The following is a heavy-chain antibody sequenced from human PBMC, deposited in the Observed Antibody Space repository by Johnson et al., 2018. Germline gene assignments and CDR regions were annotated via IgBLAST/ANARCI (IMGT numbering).Heavy chain of an antibody. Sequence: VQLVQSGGGLVQPGRSLRLSCAASGFTFDDYAMHWVRQAPGKGLEWVSGINTDGSTPTYADSVKGRVTISRDNAQNTLYLQLNSLRAEDTAVYYCTRIAEWGAYYYYGMDVWGQGTTVTVSS. J-gene: IGHJ6*02. CDR2: INTDGSTP. CDR3: TRIAEWGAYYYYGMDV. CDR1: GFTFDDYA. V-gene: IGHV3-74*02. D-gene: IGHD6-13*01.